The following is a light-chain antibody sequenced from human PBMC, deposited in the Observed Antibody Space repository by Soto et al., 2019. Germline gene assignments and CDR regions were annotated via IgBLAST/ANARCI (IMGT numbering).Light chain of an antibody. CDR2: GAS. Sequence: EIVLTQSPGTLSLSPGERATLSCRASQSVSSSYLAWYQQKPGQAPRLLIYGASSRATGIPDRFSGSGSGTDITLTISRLEPEDFAVYFCQQYDSSPLAFGGGTKVDIK. J-gene: IGKJ4*01. CDR1: QSVSSSY. CDR3: QQYDSSPLA. V-gene: IGKV3-20*01.